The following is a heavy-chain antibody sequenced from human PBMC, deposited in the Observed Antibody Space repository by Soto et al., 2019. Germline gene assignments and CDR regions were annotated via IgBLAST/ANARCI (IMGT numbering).Heavy chain of an antibody. Sequence: GGSLRLSCAASGFTFSDYYMSWIRQAPGKGLEWVSYISSSGSTIYYADSVKGRLTISRDNAKNSLYLQMNSLRAEDAAVYYCARIEDHNWFDPWGQGTLVTVSS. CDR3: ARIEDHNWFDP. CDR2: ISSSGSTI. V-gene: IGHV3-11*01. J-gene: IGHJ5*02. CDR1: GFTFSDYY.